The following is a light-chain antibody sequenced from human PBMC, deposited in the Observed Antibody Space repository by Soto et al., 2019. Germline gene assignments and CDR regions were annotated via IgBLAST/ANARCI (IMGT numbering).Light chain of an antibody. CDR3: CSYAGTHTF. V-gene: IGLV2-11*01. CDR2: DVT. CDR1: SNDIGIYNF. Sequence: QPALTQPRSVSGSPGQSVTISCTGTSNDIGIYNFVSWYQQHPGKAPKLVIYDVTARPSGVPDRFSGSKSGTTASLTISGLQAEDEAGYYCCSYAGTHTFFGGGTKVTVL. J-gene: IGLJ2*01.